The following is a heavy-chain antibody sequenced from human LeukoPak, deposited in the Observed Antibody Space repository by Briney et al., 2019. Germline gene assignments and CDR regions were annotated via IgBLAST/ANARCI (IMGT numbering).Heavy chain of an antibody. CDR2: ISNDGGNK. V-gene: IGHV3-30*18. CDR3: AKGVWFGELHY. J-gene: IGHJ4*02. CDR1: GLTFSSYG. Sequence: GGSLRLSCAAPGLTFSSYGMLWVRQAPGKGLEWVSAISNDGGNKYHADSVKGRFTISRDNSKNTMYLQMNSLRAEDTAVYYCAKGVWFGELHYWGQGTLVTVSS. D-gene: IGHD3-10*01.